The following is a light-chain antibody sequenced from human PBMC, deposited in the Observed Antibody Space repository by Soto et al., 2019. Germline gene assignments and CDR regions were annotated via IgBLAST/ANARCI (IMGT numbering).Light chain of an antibody. V-gene: IGKV1-27*01. J-gene: IGKJ3*01. CDR2: AAS. CDR3: QKDDNGPFT. Sequence: DIQMTQSPSSLSASVGDRVTITCRATQGISHYLAWYQQRPGGVPKLLIHAASTLHSGVSSRFSGSGSGTDFTLTISSLQPEDVGTYYCQKDDNGPFTFGPGTKVDLK. CDR1: QGISHY.